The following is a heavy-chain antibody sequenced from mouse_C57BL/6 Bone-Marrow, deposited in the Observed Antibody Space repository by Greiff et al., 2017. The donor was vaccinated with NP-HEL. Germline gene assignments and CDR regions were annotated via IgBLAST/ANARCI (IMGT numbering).Heavy chain of an antibody. V-gene: IGHV5-6*02. D-gene: IGHD1-1*01. J-gene: IGHJ3*01. Sequence: EVMLVESGGDLVKPGGSLKLSCAASGFTFSSYGMSWVRQTPDKRLEWVATISSGGSYTYYPDSVKGRFTISRDNAKNTLYLQMSSLKSEDTAMYYCARRRGYYGSSSWFAYWGQGTLVTVSA. CDR1: GFTFSSYG. CDR2: ISSGGSYT. CDR3: ARRRGYYGSSSWFAY.